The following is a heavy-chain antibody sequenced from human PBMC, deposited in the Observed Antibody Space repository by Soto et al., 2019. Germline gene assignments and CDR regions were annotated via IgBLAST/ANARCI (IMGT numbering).Heavy chain of an antibody. CDR3: ANVRGGHYYYGMDV. V-gene: IGHV3-23*01. CDR2: ISGRGGST. Sequence: EVQLLESGGGLVQPGGSLRLSCAASGFIFSSYAMSWVRQAPGKGLEWVSAISGRGGSTYYADSVKGRLTISRDNSKNMLYLQRNSRRAEDTAVYYCANVRGGHYYYGMDVWGRGTTVTVSS. D-gene: IGHD1-26*01. CDR1: GFIFSSYA. J-gene: IGHJ6*02.